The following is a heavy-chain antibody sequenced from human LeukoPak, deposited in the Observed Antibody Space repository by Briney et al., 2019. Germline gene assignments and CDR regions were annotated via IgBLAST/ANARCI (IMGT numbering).Heavy chain of an antibody. Sequence: ASVKVSCKASGYTFTGYYMHWVRQAPGQGLEWMGWISAYNGNTNYAQKLQGRVTMTTDTSTSTAYMELRSLGSDDTAVYYCASPLEDSYGLGENYMDVWGKGTTVTVSS. CDR3: ASPLEDSYGLGENYMDV. J-gene: IGHJ6*03. CDR2: ISAYNGNT. V-gene: IGHV1-18*04. CDR1: GYTFTGYY. D-gene: IGHD5-18*01.